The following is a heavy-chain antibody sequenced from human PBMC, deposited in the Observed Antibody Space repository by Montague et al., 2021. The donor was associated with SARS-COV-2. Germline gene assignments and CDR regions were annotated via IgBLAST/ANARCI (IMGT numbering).Heavy chain of an antibody. V-gene: IGHV4-59*01. D-gene: IGHD6-19*01. CDR3: ARGSGWMGNAFDI. CDR2: TYYSGST. CDR1: GGSISSYY. J-gene: IGHJ3*02. Sequence: SETLSLTCTVSGGSISSYYWSWIRQPPGKGLEWIGYTYYSGSTNXNPSLRSRVTISVDTSKTQFSLKLSSLTAADTAVYYCARGSGWMGNAFDIWGQGTMVTVSS.